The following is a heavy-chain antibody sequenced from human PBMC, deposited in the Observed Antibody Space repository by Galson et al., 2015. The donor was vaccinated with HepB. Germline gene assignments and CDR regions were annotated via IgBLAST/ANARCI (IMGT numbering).Heavy chain of an antibody. CDR3: AKASGPDYYMDV. J-gene: IGHJ6*03. CDR2: ISSAGTRK. CDR1: EFTFSNHG. Sequence: LRLSCAASEFTFSNHGMHWVRQTPGKGLEWVALISSAGTRKYFADSVKGRFTISRDNSKNTLYLQMNSLRSEDTAVYYCAKASGPDYYMDVWGKGTTVTVSS. V-gene: IGHV3-30*18. D-gene: IGHD3-10*01.